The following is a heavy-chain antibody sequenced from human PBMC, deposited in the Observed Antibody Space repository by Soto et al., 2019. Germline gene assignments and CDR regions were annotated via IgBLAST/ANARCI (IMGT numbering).Heavy chain of an antibody. Sequence: PVGSLRLSCAASGFTFSSYSMNWVRQAPGKGLEWVPYISSSSSTIYYADSVKGRFTISRDNSKNSLYLQMNSLRAEDTAVYYCARVVPAPNDAFDIWGQGTMVTVSS. CDR3: ARVVPAPNDAFDI. D-gene: IGHD2-2*01. V-gene: IGHV3-48*01. CDR2: ISSSSSTI. CDR1: GFTFSSYS. J-gene: IGHJ3*02.